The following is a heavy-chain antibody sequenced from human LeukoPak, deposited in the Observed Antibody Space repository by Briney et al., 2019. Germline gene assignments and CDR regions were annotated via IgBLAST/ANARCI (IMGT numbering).Heavy chain of an antibody. CDR2: IVVGSGNT. V-gene: IGHV1-58*01. D-gene: IGHD6-19*01. CDR3: ARVSSSGWYERYYGMDV. CDR1: GFTFTSSA. Sequence: ASVKVSCKASGFTFTSSAVQWVRQARGQRLEWIGWIVVGSGNTNYAQKFQERVTITRNMSTSTAYMELSSLRSEDTAVYYCARVSSSGWYERYYGMDVWGQGTTVTVSS. J-gene: IGHJ6*02.